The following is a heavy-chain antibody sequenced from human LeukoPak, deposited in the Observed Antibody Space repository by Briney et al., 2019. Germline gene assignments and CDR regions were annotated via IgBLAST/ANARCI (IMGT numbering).Heavy chain of an antibody. D-gene: IGHD3-22*01. CDR2: IIENGGET. J-gene: IGHJ4*02. Sequence: GGSLRLSCAASGFTFNKFAMSWVRQAPGKGLEWVSGIIENGGETYYADSVRGRFTISRDNSKNTLYLQMNSLRAEDTAVYYCARGADSSGDHLDYWGQGTLVTVSS. CDR3: ARGADSSGDHLDY. V-gene: IGHV3-23*01. CDR1: GFTFNKFA.